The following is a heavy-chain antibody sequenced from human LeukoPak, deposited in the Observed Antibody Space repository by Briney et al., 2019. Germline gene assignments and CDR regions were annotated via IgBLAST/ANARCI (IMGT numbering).Heavy chain of an antibody. CDR2: IYYSGNT. D-gene: IGHD3-10*01. CDR3: ARGVNYGHNWFDP. V-gene: IGHV4-31*03. CDR1: GGSISSNAYY. Sequence: SETLSLTYTVSGGSISSNAYYWSWIRQHPGKGLEWIGYIYYSGNTYYSPSLKSRVTISVDTSKNQFSLKLSSVTAADTAVYYCARGVNYGHNWFDPWGQGTLVTVSS. J-gene: IGHJ5*02.